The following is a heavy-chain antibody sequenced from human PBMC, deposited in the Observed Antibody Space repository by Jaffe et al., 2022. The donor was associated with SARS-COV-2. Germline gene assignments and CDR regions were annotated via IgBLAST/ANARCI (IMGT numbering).Heavy chain of an antibody. Sequence: QVQLVESGGGVVQPGRSLRLSCAASGITFKDYGMHWVRQAPGRGLEWVAFISYDGRVQHYGDSVKGRFTISRDDLKNTLFLQMNSLRADDTAVYYCAKGATKVDYWGQGTLVTVSS. V-gene: IGHV3-30*18. CDR1: GITFKDYG. D-gene: IGHD1-26*01. CDR3: AKGATKVDY. CDR2: ISYDGRVQ. J-gene: IGHJ4*02.